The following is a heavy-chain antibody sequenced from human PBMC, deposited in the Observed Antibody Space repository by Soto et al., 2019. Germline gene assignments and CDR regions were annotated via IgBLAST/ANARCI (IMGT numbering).Heavy chain of an antibody. V-gene: IGHV3-23*01. CDR3: AKGGQLLWFGETTEDRDGAFDI. Sequence: VGSLRLSCASSVFTFSSYAMSCVRHSPGKWLEWVSAISGSGGSTYYADSVKGRFTISRDNSKNTLYLQMNSLRAEDTAVYYCAKGGQLLWFGETTEDRDGAFDIWGQGTMVNVSS. CDR1: VFTFSSYA. J-gene: IGHJ3*02. D-gene: IGHD3-10*01. CDR2: ISGSGGST.